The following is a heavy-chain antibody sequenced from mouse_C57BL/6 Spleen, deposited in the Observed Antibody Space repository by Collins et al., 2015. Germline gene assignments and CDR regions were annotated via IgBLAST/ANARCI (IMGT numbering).Heavy chain of an antibody. CDR3: AKGMRAAMDY. V-gene: IGHV9-2-1*01. D-gene: IGHD3-3*01. J-gene: IGHJ4*01. CDR1: GYTFTDYS. CDR2: INTETGEP. Sequence: QIQLVQSGPELKKPGETVKISCKASGYTFTDYSMHWVKQAPGKGLKWMGWINTETGEPTYADDFKGRFAFSLETSAGTAYLQINNLKNEDTATYFCAKGMRAAMDYWGQGTSVTVSS.